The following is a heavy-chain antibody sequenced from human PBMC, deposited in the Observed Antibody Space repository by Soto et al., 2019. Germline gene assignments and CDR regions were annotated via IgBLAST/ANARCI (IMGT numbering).Heavy chain of an antibody. V-gene: IGHV4-34*01. CDR2: SNHVGNT. Sequence: QVQLQQWGAGLLKPSETLSLTCAVYGGSFSGYYWSWLRPHPGKVLEWIGESNHVGNTNYNPSLKSRVTMSVDRSKNQFSLKLTSVTAGDTAVYYCARVLIAGVTTDWGQGTLVIVSS. CDR3: ARVLIAGVTTD. J-gene: IGHJ4*02. CDR1: GGSFSGYY. D-gene: IGHD5-18*01.